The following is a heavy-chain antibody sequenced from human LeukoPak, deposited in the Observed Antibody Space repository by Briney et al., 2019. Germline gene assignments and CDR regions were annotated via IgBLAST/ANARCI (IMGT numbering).Heavy chain of an antibody. CDR3: ARDAASYCSGGSCQPRGHYYYYGMDV. V-gene: IGHV1-18*01. CDR2: ISAYNGNT. D-gene: IGHD2-15*01. J-gene: IGHJ6*02. Sequence: ASVKVSCKASGYTFTSYGISWVRQAPGQGLEWMGRISAYNGNTNYAQKLQGRVTMTTDTSTSTAYMELRSLRSDDTAVYYCARDAASYCSGGSCQPRGHYYYYGMDVWGQGTTVTVSS. CDR1: GYTFTSYG.